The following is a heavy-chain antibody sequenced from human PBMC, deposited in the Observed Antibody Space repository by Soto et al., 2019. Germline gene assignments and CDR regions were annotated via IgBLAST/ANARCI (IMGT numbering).Heavy chain of an antibody. CDR2: VSGRGDTT. Sequence: EVHLLESGGGLVQPGGSLRLSCVASKFPFTDFAMNWVRQDPGKGLEWVSAVSGRGDTTYYADSVNGRFTISRDNSQNIVFLQMHSLRAEDTGVYYCAKDLDPITATTFDFWGQGTLVTVSS. CDR1: KFPFTDFA. J-gene: IGHJ4*02. CDR3: AKDLDPITATTFDF. D-gene: IGHD1-7*01. V-gene: IGHV3-23*01.